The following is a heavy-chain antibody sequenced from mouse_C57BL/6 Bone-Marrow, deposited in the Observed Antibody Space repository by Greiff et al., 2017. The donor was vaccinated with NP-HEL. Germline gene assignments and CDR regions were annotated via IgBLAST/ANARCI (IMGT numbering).Heavy chain of an antibody. CDR1: GFNIKDDY. J-gene: IGHJ3*01. D-gene: IGHD1-1*01. V-gene: IGHV14-4*01. Sequence: VQLQQSGAELVRPGASVKLSCTASGFNIKDDYMHWVKQRPEQGLEWIGWIDPENGDTEYASKFQGKATITADTSSNTAYLQLSSLTSEDTAVYYCTRGPITTVVAPFAYGGQGTLVTVSA. CDR3: TRGPITTVVAPFAY. CDR2: IDPENGDT.